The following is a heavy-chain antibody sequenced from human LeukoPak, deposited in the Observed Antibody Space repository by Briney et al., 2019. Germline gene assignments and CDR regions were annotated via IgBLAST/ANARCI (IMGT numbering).Heavy chain of an antibody. CDR2: IYYSGST. V-gene: IGHV4-59*08. CDR1: GGSISSYY. CDR3: ARHGASDPFDI. Sequence: SETLSLTCTVSGGSISSYYWSWIRQPPGKGLECVGYIYYSGSTNYNSSLKSRVTISVDTPKNQFSLKLSSVTAADTAVYYCARHGASDPFDIWGQGTMVTVSS. J-gene: IGHJ3*02.